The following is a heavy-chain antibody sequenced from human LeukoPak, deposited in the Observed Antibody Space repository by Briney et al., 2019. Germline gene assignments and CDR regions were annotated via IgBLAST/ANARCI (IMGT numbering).Heavy chain of an antibody. CDR3: ARGDFNEGGGYPDH. Sequence: TQTLSLTCTVSGGSIFSGDYYWNWIRQPPGKGLEWIGYIYYNGITYYNPSLESRVTISVDTSKNQFSLKLSSVTAADTAVYYCARGDFNEGGGYPDHWGQGNPVPVSP. CDR2: IYYNGIT. D-gene: IGHD2-15*01. CDR1: GGSIFSGDYY. J-gene: IGHJ5*02. V-gene: IGHV4-30-4*01.